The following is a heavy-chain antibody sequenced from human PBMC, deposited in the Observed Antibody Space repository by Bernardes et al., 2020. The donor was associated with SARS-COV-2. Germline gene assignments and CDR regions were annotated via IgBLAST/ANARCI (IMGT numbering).Heavy chain of an antibody. CDR2: ISWNSGSI. V-gene: IGHV3-9*01. CDR3: AKDYNYYGLDV. Sequence: GGSLRLSCAASGFTFDDYAMHWVRQAPGKGLEWVSTISWNSGSIGYADSVKGRFTISRDNAKNSLYLQMNSLRAEDTALYYCAKDYNYYGLDVWGQGTTVTVSS. CDR1: GFTFDDYA. J-gene: IGHJ6*02.